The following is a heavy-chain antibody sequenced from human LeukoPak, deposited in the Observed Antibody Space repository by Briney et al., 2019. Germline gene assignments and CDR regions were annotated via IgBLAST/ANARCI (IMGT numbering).Heavy chain of an antibody. Sequence: GGSLRLSCAASGFTFSSYSMNWVRQAPGKGLEWVSSIGSSSSYIYYADSVKGRFTISRDNAKNSLYLQMNSLRDEDTAVYYCARDLPIVGALYLDYWGQGTLVTVSS. V-gene: IGHV3-21*01. CDR1: GFTFSSYS. J-gene: IGHJ4*02. CDR2: IGSSSSYI. D-gene: IGHD1-26*01. CDR3: ARDLPIVGALYLDY.